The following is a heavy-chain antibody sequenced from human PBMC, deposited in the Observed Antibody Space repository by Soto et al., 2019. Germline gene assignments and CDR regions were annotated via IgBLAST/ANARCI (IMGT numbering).Heavy chain of an antibody. CDR3: ARVGYYYDSSALGGDWFDP. V-gene: IGHV4-61*08. CDR1: GGSISSGDYY. J-gene: IGHJ5*02. Sequence: SETLSLTCTVSGGSISSGDYYWSWIRQPPGKGLEWIGYIYYSGSTNYNPSLKSRVTISVDTSKNQFSLKLSSVTAADTAVYYCARVGYYYDSSALGGDWFDPWGQGTLVTVSS. CDR2: IYYSGST. D-gene: IGHD3-22*01.